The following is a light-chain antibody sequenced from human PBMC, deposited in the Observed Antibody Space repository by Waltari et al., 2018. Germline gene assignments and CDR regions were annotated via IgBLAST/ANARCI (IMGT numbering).Light chain of an antibody. V-gene: IGLV1-40*01. CDR3: QSYDNRLYGTRV. CDR1: SSNIGAGYD. J-gene: IGLJ3*02. Sequence: QSVLTQPPSVSGAPGHRVTISCTGSSSNIGAGYDVHWYQRLPGAAPKLLIYNSFNGPSGFPDRCSGSKSGMSASLAITGLQAEDEADYYGQSYDNRLYGTRVFGGGTKLTVL. CDR2: NSF.